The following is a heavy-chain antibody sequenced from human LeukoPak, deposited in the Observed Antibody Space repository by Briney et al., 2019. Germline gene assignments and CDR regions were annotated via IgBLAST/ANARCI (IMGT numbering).Heavy chain of an antibody. CDR1: GFTFSSYS. J-gene: IGHJ6*04. V-gene: IGHV3-21*01. Sequence: NTGGSLRLSCAASGFTFSSYSMNWVRQAPGKGLEWVSSISSSSSYIYYADSVKGRFTISRDNAKNSLYLQMNSLRAKDTAVYYCAELGITMIGGVWGKGTTVTISS. CDR2: ISSSSSYI. CDR3: AELGITMIGGV. D-gene: IGHD3-10*02.